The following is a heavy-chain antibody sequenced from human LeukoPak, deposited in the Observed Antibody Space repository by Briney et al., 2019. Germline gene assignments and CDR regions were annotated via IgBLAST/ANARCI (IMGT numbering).Heavy chain of an antibody. J-gene: IGHJ6*02. V-gene: IGHV3-49*03. CDR2: IRSKAYGGTT. CDR3: TRDRIQLWSPYYYYGMDV. Sequence: GSLRLSCTASGFTFGDYAMSWFRQAPGKGLEWVGFIRSKAYGGTTEYAASVKGRFTISRDDSKSIAYLQMNSLKTEDTAVCYCTRDRIQLWSPYYYYGMDVWGQGPTVTVSS. D-gene: IGHD5-18*01. CDR1: GFTFGDYA.